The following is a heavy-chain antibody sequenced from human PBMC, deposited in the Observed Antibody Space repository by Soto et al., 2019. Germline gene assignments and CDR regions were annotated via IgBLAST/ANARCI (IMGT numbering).Heavy chain of an antibody. CDR2: ISSTGTYL. Sequence: VGSLRLSCAASGFTFSAYNTYWVRQAPGKGLEWVSFISSTGTYLNYAASLKGRFTISRDNANSSVFLQMDNLSAEDTAVYYCARQLHFGELSLGFWGQGTLVTVSS. J-gene: IGHJ4*02. CDR1: GFTFSAYN. D-gene: IGHD3-10*01. V-gene: IGHV3-21*01. CDR3: ARQLHFGELSLGF.